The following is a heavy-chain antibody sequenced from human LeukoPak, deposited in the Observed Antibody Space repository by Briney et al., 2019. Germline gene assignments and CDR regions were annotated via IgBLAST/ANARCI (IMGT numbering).Heavy chain of an antibody. J-gene: IGHJ4*02. CDR2: ISSSGSTI. D-gene: IGHD3-22*01. CDR3: ARDPYYYDSSGYGY. Sequence: PGGSLRLSCAASGFTFSDCYMSWIRQAPGKGLEWVSYISSSGSTIYYADSVKGRFTISRDNAKNSLYLQMNSLRAEDTAVYYCARDPYYYDSSGYGYWGQGTLVTVSS. V-gene: IGHV3-11*01. CDR1: GFTFSDCY.